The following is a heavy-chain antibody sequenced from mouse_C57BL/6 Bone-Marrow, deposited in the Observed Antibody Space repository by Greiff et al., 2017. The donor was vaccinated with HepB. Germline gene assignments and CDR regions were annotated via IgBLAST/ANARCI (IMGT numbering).Heavy chain of an antibody. J-gene: IGHJ4*01. V-gene: IGHV14-1*01. CDR3: TSPSIYYDYPSAMDY. CDR2: IDPEDGDT. Sequence: EVQGVESGAELVRPGASVKLSCTASGFNIKDYYMHWVKQRPEQGLEWIGRIDPEDGDTEYAPKFQGKATMTADTSSNTAYLQLSSLTSEDTAVYYCTSPSIYYDYPSAMDYGGRGKSVTVSS. D-gene: IGHD2-4*01. CDR1: GFNIKDYY.